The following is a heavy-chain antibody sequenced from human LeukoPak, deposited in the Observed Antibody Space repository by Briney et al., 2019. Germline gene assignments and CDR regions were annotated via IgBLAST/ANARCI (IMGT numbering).Heavy chain of an antibody. Sequence: GASVKVSCKASGYTFTSYYMHWVRQAPGQGLEWMGIINPSGGSTSYAQKFQGRVTMTRGTSTSTVYMELSSLRSEDTAVYYCARGYCSGGSCYGGAFDIWGQGTMVTVSS. V-gene: IGHV1-46*03. J-gene: IGHJ3*02. CDR3: ARGYCSGGSCYGGAFDI. CDR1: GYTFTSYY. CDR2: INPSGGST. D-gene: IGHD2-15*01.